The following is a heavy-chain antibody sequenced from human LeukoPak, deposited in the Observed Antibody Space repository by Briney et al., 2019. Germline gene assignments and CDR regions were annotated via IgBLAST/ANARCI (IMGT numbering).Heavy chain of an antibody. J-gene: IGHJ3*02. Sequence: ASVKVSCKASGGTFSSYAISWVRQAPGQGLEWMGGIIPIFGTANYAQKFQGRVTITADESTSTAYMELSSLRSEDTAVYYCARDRGASQSDAFDIWGQGTMVTVSS. V-gene: IGHV1-69*01. D-gene: IGHD6-25*01. CDR2: IIPIFGTA. CDR1: GGTFSSYA. CDR3: ARDRGASQSDAFDI.